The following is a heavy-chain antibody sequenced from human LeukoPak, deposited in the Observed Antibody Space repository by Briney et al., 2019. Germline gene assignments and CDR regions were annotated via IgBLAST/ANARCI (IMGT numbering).Heavy chain of an antibody. D-gene: IGHD3-10*01. CDR2: ISYDGSNR. CDR3: AQINYYGSGSYIVAYGMDV. J-gene: IGHJ6*02. V-gene: IGHV3-30-3*01. Sequence: GRSLRLSCAASGFTFSTYARHWVRQAPGKGLEWVAVISYDGSNRYYADSVKGRFTISRDNSKNTYHLQMNSLRAEDTAVYYCAQINYYGSGSYIVAYGMDVWGQGTTVTVSS. CDR1: GFTFSTYA.